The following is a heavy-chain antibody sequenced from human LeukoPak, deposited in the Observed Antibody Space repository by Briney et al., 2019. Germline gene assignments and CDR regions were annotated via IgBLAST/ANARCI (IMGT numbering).Heavy chain of an antibody. Sequence: GGSPRLSCAASGFTSSSYAMSWVRQAPGKGLEWVSAISGSGGSTYYADSVKGRFTISRDNSKNTLYLQMNSLRAEDTAVYYCAKGLWFGELFPVGGVDVWGKGTTVTVSS. CDR2: ISGSGGST. V-gene: IGHV3-23*01. D-gene: IGHD3-10*01. J-gene: IGHJ6*04. CDR3: AKGLWFGELFPVGGVDV. CDR1: GFTSSSYA.